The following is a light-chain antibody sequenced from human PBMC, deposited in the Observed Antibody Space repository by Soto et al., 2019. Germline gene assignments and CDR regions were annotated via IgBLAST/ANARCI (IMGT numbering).Light chain of an antibody. V-gene: IGLV2-8*01. CDR3: SSYAGSNNYV. Sequence: QSALTQPPSASGAPVQAGGISCTGTSSDVGGYNYVSWYQQHPGKAPKLMIYEVSKRPSGVPDRFSGSKSGNTASLTVSGLQAEDEADYYCSSYAGSNNYVFGTGTKVTVL. CDR1: SSDVGGYNY. CDR2: EVS. J-gene: IGLJ1*01.